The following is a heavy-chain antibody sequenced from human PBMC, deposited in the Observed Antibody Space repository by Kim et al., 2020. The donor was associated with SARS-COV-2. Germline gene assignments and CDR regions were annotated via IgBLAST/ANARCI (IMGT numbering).Heavy chain of an antibody. CDR2: ISWNSSNI. J-gene: IGHJ5*01. CDR3: AREVPRVGVDA. V-gene: IGHV3-9*01. D-gene: IGHD3-10*01. CDR1: GFTFDAYA. Sequence: GGSLRLSCAASGFTFDAYAMHWVRQAPGKGLEWFACISWNSSNIGYAGSGKGRFTISRDNAKNSLYLQMNRLRAEDTAVYYCAREVPRVGVDAWDHGTRV.